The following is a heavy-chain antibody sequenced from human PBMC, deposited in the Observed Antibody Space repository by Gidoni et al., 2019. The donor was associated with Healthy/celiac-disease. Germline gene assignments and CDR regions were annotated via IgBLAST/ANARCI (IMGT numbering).Heavy chain of an antibody. CDR3: TVGVYYNDY. V-gene: IGHV3-73*01. CDR2: IRSKANSYAT. Sequence: EVQLVESGGGLVQPGGSLKLSCAASGFTFSGSAMHWVHQASGKGLEWVGRIRSKANSYATAYAASVKGRFTISRDDSKNTAYLQMNSLKTEDTAVYYCTVGVYYNDYWGQGTLVTVSS. D-gene: IGHD2-8*01. CDR1: GFTFSGSA. J-gene: IGHJ4*02.